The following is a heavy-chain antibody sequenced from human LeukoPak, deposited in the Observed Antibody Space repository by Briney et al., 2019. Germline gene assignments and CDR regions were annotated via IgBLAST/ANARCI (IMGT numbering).Heavy chain of an antibody. D-gene: IGHD5-18*01. CDR3: AKFWGGYSYGYVYYFDY. J-gene: IGHJ4*02. V-gene: IGHV3-23*01. Sequence: GGSLRLSCAASGFTFSSYAMSWVRQAPGKGLEWVSAISGSGGSTYYADSVKGRFTISRDNSKNTLYLQMNSLRAEDTAVYYCAKFWGGYSYGYVYYFDYWGQGTLVTVSS. CDR1: GFTFSSYA. CDR2: ISGSGGST.